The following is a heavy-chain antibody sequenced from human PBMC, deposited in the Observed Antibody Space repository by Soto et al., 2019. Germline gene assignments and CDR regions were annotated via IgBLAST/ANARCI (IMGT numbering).Heavy chain of an antibody. V-gene: IGHV1-24*01. CDR2: FDPEDGET. Sequence: ASVKVSCKVSGYTLTELSMHWVRQAPGKGLEWMGGFDPEDGETIYAQKFQGRVTMTEDTSTDTAYMELSSLRSEDTAVYYCATALTLVATSVYYFDYWGQGTLVTVSS. CDR3: ATALTLVATSVYYFDY. J-gene: IGHJ4*02. CDR1: GYTLTELS. D-gene: IGHD5-12*01.